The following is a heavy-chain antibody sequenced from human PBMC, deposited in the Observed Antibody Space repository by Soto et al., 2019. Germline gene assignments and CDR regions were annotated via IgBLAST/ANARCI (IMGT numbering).Heavy chain of an antibody. CDR1: GYTFTSYG. CDR2: INTYNGNI. CDR3: ARERGGYKHFDY. J-gene: IGHJ4*02. D-gene: IGHD1-26*01. Sequence: QVQLVQSGAEVKKPGASVRVSCEVSGYTFTSYGISWVRQAPGQGLEWMGWINTYNGNINYAQRLQGRVTMTTDTSTGTAYMELRSLRSDDTALYYCARERGGYKHFDYWVQGTLVTVSS. V-gene: IGHV1-18*01.